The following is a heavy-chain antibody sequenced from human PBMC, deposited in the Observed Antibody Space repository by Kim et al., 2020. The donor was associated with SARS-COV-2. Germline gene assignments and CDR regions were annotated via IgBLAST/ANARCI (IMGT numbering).Heavy chain of an antibody. V-gene: IGHV1-2*02. CDR3: ARDQAVRGVTHWFDP. J-gene: IGHJ5*02. CDR1: GYTLTDYS. D-gene: IGHD3-10*02. Sequence: ASVKVSCKASGYTLTDYSMHWVRQAPGHGLEWMGYINPNTGATKYAQSFLGRVTMTRDTSTSTVYMELTRLTSDDSAVYYCARDQAVRGVTHWFDPWGPGSLVTVSS. CDR2: INPNTGAT.